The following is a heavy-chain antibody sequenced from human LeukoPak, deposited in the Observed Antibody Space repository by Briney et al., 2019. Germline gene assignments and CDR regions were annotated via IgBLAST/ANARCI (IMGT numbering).Heavy chain of an antibody. CDR2: INWNGGST. J-gene: IGHJ6*03. Sequence: GGSLRRSGAASGFTCDDYGMSWVRQAPGKGLEWVSGINWNGGSTGYADSVEGRFTISRDNAKNSLYLQMNSLRAEDTALYYCARDRVPAARGLYYYYYMDVWGKGTTVTVSS. V-gene: IGHV3-20*04. D-gene: IGHD2-2*01. CDR1: GFTCDDYG. CDR3: ARDRVPAARGLYYYYYMDV.